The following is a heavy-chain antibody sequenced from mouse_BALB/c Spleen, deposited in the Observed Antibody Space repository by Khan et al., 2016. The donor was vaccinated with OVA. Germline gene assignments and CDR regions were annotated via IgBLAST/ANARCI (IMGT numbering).Heavy chain of an antibody. D-gene: IGHD1-1*01. J-gene: IGHJ3*01. CDR1: GYSFTDYI. V-gene: IGHV1-77*01. Sequence: VQLQESGPELVKPGASVKMSCKASGYSFTDYIIRWVKQRTGQGLQWIGEIYPGSGSIYSNEEFKGKATLTADKSSNTAYMQLSSLTSEDSAVYFCARRDYGSSDPGFAYWGQGTLVTVSA. CDR2: IYPGSGSI. CDR3: ARRDYGSSDPGFAY.